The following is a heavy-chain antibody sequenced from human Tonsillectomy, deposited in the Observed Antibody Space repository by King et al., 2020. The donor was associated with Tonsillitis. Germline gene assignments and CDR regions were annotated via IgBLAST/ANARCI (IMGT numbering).Heavy chain of an antibody. Sequence: VQLVESGGGVVRPGRSLRLSCAASGFTFSSYAMHWVRQAPGKGLEWVAVISYDGSNKYYADSVKGRFTISRDNSKNTLYLQMNSLRAEDTAVYYCARDGIAAAFSWFDPWGQGTLVTVSS. J-gene: IGHJ5*02. CDR1: GFTFSSYA. CDR3: ARDGIAAAFSWFDP. V-gene: IGHV3-30*04. D-gene: IGHD6-13*01. CDR2: ISYDGSNK.